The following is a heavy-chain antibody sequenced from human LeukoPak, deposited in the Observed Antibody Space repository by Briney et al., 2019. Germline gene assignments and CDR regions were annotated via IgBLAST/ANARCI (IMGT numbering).Heavy chain of an antibody. V-gene: IGHV3-74*01. CDR2: INGDGRNT. CDR3: VTYNWEYEADF. D-gene: IGHD1-20*01. Sequence: PGGSLRLSCAASGFTFSKYWMYWVRQVPGKGLVWVSRINGDGRNTNYADSVKGRFTISRDNAKNTLYLQMNSLRAEDTANYYCVTYNWEYEADFWGQGTLVTVSA. J-gene: IGHJ4*02. CDR1: GFTFSKYW.